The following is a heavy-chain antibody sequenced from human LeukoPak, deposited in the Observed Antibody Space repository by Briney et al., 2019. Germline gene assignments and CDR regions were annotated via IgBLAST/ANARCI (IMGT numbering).Heavy chain of an antibody. Sequence: GGSLRLSCAASGFTFSSYAMHWVRQAPGKGLEWVAVRSYDGSKKYYADSVKGRFTISRDNSKNKLYLQMNSLRAEDTAVYYCARGPPRGEWLLNWFDPWGQGTLVTVSS. CDR3: ARGPPRGEWLLNWFDP. J-gene: IGHJ5*02. V-gene: IGHV3-30*01. CDR1: GFTFSSYA. CDR2: RSYDGSKK. D-gene: IGHD5-12*01.